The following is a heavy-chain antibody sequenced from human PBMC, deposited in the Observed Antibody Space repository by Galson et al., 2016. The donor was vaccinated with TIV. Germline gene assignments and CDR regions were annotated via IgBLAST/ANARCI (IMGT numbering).Heavy chain of an antibody. V-gene: IGHV1-2*06. CDR3: ARPPYCGDYCYKYDL. Sequence: SVKVSCKASGYTFIDFYMHWVRQAPGQGLEWMGRITPKTGFTNYAQDLQGRVTMTRDTSSSTVYMELSRLTFDDTAVYYCARPPYCGDYCYKYDLWGPGTLVTVSS. D-gene: IGHD2-21*01. CDR2: ITPKTGFT. CDR1: GYTFIDFY. J-gene: IGHJ4*02.